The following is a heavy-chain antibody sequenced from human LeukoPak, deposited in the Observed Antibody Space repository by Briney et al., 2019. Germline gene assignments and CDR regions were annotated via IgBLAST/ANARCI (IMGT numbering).Heavy chain of an antibody. CDR1: GFTFSGYP. D-gene: IGHD6-19*01. J-gene: IGHJ6*02. CDR3: ARDSPPYSSGWYDHLFRYYYGMDV. V-gene: IGHV3-30-3*01. Sequence: PGGSLRLSCAASGFTFSGYPIHWVRQAPGKGLEWVADISYDGSNKYYADSVKGRFTISRDNSKNTLYLQMNSLRAEDTAVYYCARDSPPYSSGWYDHLFRYYYGMDVWGQGTTVTVSS. CDR2: ISYDGSNK.